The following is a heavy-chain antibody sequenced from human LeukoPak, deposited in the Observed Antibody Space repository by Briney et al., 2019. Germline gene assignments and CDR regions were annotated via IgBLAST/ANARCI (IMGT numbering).Heavy chain of an antibody. CDR3: AKDLELLWFGEPLNYFDY. Sequence: PGGSLRLSCAASGFTFSSYGMSWVRQAPGKGLEWVSAISGSGGSTYYADSVKGRFTISRDNSKNTLYLQMNSLRAEDTAVYYCAKDLELLWFGEPLNYFDYWGQGTLVTVSS. V-gene: IGHV3-23*01. CDR1: GFTFSSYG. CDR2: ISGSGGST. J-gene: IGHJ4*02. D-gene: IGHD3-10*01.